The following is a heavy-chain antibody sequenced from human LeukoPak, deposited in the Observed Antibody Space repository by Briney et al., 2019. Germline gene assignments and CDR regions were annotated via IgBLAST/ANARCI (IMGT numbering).Heavy chain of an antibody. CDR3: ARPRTYYDFWRGYPPFDY. CDR1: GGTFSNYA. J-gene: IGHJ4*02. CDR2: IITNFGTT. D-gene: IGHD3-3*01. Sequence: SVKVSCKASGGTFSNYAISWVRQAPGQGLEWMGGIITNFGTTNYAQKFQGRVTITADESTSTVYMELSSLRSEDTAVYYCARPRTYYDFWRGYPPFDYWGQGTLVTVSS. V-gene: IGHV1-69*01.